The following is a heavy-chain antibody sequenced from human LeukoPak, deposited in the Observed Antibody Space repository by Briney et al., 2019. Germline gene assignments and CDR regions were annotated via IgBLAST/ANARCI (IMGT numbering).Heavy chain of an antibody. CDR1: GFTVSTNY. CDR2: IYSGGTT. V-gene: IGHV3-66*01. Sequence: GGSLRLSCAASGFTVSTNYMTWVRQAPGKGLEWVSVIYSGGTTYYADSVKGRFSISRDNSKNTLYLQMNSLRAEDMAVYYCARYDYGRSGFDYWGQGTLVTVSS. D-gene: IGHD5-12*01. J-gene: IGHJ4*02. CDR3: ARYDYGRSGFDY.